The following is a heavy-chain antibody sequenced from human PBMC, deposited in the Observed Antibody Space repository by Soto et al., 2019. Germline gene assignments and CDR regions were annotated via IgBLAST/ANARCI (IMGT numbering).Heavy chain of an antibody. D-gene: IGHD3-3*01. CDR2: ISSSGTTM. V-gene: IGHV3-48*02. CDR3: ARAEDDFWSWDYYYGMDV. J-gene: IGHJ6*02. CDR1: GFTFSSYS. Sequence: EVQLVESGGGLVQPGVSLRLSCAASGFTFSSYSINWVRQAPGKGLEWVSYISSSGTTMYYADSVKGRFTTSRDKANNSVFLQMNSLRDEDTAVYYCARAEDDFWSWDYYYGMDVWGQGTTVTVSS.